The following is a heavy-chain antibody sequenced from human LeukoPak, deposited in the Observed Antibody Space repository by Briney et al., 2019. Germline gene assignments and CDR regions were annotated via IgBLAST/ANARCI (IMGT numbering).Heavy chain of an antibody. V-gene: IGHV1-18*01. CDR3: ARDKGRAYSYGYVDY. D-gene: IGHD5-18*01. J-gene: IGHJ4*02. CDR1: GYTFTTFG. CDR2: ISPYNDNT. Sequence: GASVKVSCKTFGYTFTTFGINWARQAPGQGLEWMGWISPYNDNTNYAQKLQGRVTMTTDTSTNTAYMELRSLRSDDTAVYYCARDKGRAYSYGYVDYWGQGTLVTVS.